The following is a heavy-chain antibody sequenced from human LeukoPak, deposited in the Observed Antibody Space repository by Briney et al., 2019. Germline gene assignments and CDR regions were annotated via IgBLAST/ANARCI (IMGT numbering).Heavy chain of an antibody. Sequence: SSVTVSCTASGGTLTYHVISWVRQAPGHGLEWMGGIIPLKGTSKLTQKLQDRATISADESTNTVYMEVRSLRSEDTALYYCATYDVLTGFEYWGQGTLVSVSS. J-gene: IGHJ4*02. CDR1: GGTLTYHV. CDR3: ATYDVLTGFEY. V-gene: IGHV1-69*01. D-gene: IGHD3-9*01. CDR2: IIPLKGTS.